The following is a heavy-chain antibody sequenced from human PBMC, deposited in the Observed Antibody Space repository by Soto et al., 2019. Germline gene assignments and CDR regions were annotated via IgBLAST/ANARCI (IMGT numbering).Heavy chain of an antibody. J-gene: IGHJ2*01. CDR1: GFTFSSYG. Sequence: QVQLVESGGGVVQPGRSLRLSCVGSGFTFSSYGMHWVRQAPGKGLEWLAVISFDGNYKYHADSVKGRFTISRDNSKKKVFPENGRLGPEDKGVYFWGKGKLHCWSYENWYFDLWGRGTLVTVSS. CDR2: ISFDGNYK. D-gene: IGHD3-3*02. V-gene: IGHV3-30*18. CDR3: GKGKLHCWSYENWYFDL.